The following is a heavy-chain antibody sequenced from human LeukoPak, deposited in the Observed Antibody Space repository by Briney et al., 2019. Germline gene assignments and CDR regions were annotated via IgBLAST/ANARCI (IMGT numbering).Heavy chain of an antibody. J-gene: IGHJ6*02. Sequence: GGSLRLSCAASGFTFSSYAMSWVRQAPGKGLEWVSAISGSGGSTYYADSVKGRFTISRDNSKNTLYLQMNSLRAEDTAVYYCAKDRAARVPNYYYGMDVWGQGTTVTVSS. CDR1: GFTFSSYA. V-gene: IGHV3-23*01. CDR3: AKDRAARVPNYYYGMDV. CDR2: ISGSGGST. D-gene: IGHD6-6*01.